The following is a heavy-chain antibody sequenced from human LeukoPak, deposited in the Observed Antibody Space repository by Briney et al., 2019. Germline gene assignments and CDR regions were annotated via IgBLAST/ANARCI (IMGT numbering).Heavy chain of an antibody. CDR3: ARGYGSGSYSHPINWFDP. D-gene: IGHD3-10*01. V-gene: IGHV5-51*01. CDR1: GYSFTSYW. Sequence: GESLKISCKGSGYSFTSYWIGWVRQMPGKGLEWMGIIYPGDSDTRYSPSFQGQVTISADKSISAAYLQWSSLKASDTAMYYCARGYGSGSYSHPINWFDPWGQETLVTVSS. CDR2: IYPGDSDT. J-gene: IGHJ5*02.